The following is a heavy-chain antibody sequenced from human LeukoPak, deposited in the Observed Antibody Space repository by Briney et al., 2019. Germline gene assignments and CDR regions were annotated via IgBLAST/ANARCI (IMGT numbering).Heavy chain of an antibody. CDR3: AKASAMIVVVSKHFDY. V-gene: IGHV3-23*01. Sequence: GGSLRLSCAASGFTFSSYAMSWVRQAPGKWLEWVSGISGSGRTTYYADSVKGRFTISRDNSKNTLYLQMNSLRAEDTAVYYCAKASAMIVVVSKHFDYWGQGTLVTVSS. D-gene: IGHD3-22*01. J-gene: IGHJ4*02. CDR2: ISGSGRTT. CDR1: GFTFSSYA.